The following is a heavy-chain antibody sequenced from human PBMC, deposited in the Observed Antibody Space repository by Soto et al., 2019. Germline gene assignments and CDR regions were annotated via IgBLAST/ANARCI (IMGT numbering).Heavy chain of an antibody. J-gene: IGHJ6*02. Sequence: PGGSLRLSCAASGFTFSSYAMHWVRQAPGKGLEWVAVISYDGSNKYYADSVKGRFTISRDNSKNTLYLQMNSLRAEDTAVYYCARAREVIAARYYGMDVWGQGTTVTVSS. D-gene: IGHD6-6*01. CDR2: ISYDGSNK. V-gene: IGHV3-30-3*01. CDR1: GFTFSSYA. CDR3: ARAREVIAARYYGMDV.